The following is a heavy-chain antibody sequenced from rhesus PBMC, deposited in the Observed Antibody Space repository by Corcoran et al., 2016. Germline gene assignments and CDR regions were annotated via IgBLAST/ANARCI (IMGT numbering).Heavy chain of an antibody. D-gene: IGHD1-1-1*01. CDR2: ICIGGGST. CDR1: GFTFSDYY. V-gene: IGHV3-59*01. CDR3: ARDRRGMGGGLDS. J-gene: IGHJ6*01. Sequence: EVQLVESGGGLVQPGGSLRLSCAASGFTFSDYYMHWVRQASWKGLEWVSRICIGGGSTWYADSVKGRFTISRENAKNTRDRQMDSLRAEDTALYYCARDRRGMGGGLDSWGQGVVVTVSS.